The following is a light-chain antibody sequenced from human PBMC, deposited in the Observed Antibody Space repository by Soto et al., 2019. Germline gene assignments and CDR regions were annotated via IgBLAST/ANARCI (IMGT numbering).Light chain of an antibody. J-gene: IGLJ3*02. CDR3: CSYAGSSTLWV. CDR1: SSDVGSYNL. Sequence: QSALTQPASVSGSPGQSITISRTGTSSDVGSYNLVSWYQQHPGKAPKLMIYEVSKRPSGVSNRFSGSKSGNTASLTISGLQAEDEADYYCCSYAGSSTLWVFGGGTKLTVL. V-gene: IGLV2-23*02. CDR2: EVS.